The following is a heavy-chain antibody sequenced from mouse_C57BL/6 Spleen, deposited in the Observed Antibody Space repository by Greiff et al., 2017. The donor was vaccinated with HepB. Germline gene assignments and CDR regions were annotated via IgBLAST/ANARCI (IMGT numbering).Heavy chain of an antibody. Sequence: VQLVVSGPELVKPGASVKLSCKASGYTFTSYDINWVKQRPGQGLEWIGWIYPRDGSTKYNEKFKGKATLTVDTSSSTAYMELHSLTSEDSAVYFCARGHYYYGSSSDYWGQGTTLTVSS. V-gene: IGHV1-85*01. D-gene: IGHD1-1*01. CDR2: IYPRDGST. J-gene: IGHJ2*01. CDR1: GYTFTSYD. CDR3: ARGHYYYGSSSDY.